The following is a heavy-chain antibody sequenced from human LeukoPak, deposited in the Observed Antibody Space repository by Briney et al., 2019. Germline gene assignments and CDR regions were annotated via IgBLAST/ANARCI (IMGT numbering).Heavy chain of an antibody. CDR1: GFTFSSYE. D-gene: IGHD1-26*01. CDR2: ISSSGSTI. Sequence: GGSLRLSCAASGFTFSSYEMNWVRQAPGKGLEWVSYISSSGSTIYYADSVKVRFTIPRDNAKNSLYLQMNSLRAEDTAVYYCAREHRGWELPTHDAFDIWGQGTMVTVSS. J-gene: IGHJ3*02. V-gene: IGHV3-48*03. CDR3: AREHRGWELPTHDAFDI.